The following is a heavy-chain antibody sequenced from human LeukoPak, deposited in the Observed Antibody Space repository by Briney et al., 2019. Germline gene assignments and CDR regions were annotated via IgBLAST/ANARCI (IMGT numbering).Heavy chain of an antibody. CDR3: ARSRDSSGYRNNWFDP. V-gene: IGHV4-59*01. Sequence: SETLSLTCTVSDDSISSYYWSWIRQPPGKGLEWIGYISSSGSTNYIPSLKSRVTMSVDTSKNQFSLKLNSVTAADTAVYYCARSRDSSGYRNNWFDPWGQGTLVTVSS. J-gene: IGHJ5*02. D-gene: IGHD3-22*01. CDR2: ISSSGST. CDR1: DDSISSYY.